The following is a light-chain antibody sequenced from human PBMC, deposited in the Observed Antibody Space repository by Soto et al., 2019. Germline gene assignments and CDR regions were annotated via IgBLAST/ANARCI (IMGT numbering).Light chain of an antibody. Sequence: QAVVTQEPSLTVSPGGTVTLTSGSSTGAVTSGHYPYWFQQKPGQAPRTLIYDTSNKHSWTPARFSGSLLGGKAALTLSGAQPEDEAEYYCLLSYSGANYVFGTGTKVTVL. V-gene: IGLV7-46*01. CDR3: LLSYSGANYV. CDR2: DTS. CDR1: TGAVTSGHY. J-gene: IGLJ1*01.